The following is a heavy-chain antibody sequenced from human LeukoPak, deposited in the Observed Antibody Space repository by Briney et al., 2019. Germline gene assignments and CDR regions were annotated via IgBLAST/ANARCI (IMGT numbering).Heavy chain of an antibody. Sequence: SVKVSCKASGFTFITSAMQWVRQARGQRLEWIGWIVLGSGNTNYAQNFQERVTITRDMSTNTAYMELSSLRSEDTAVYYCARGLSDTAMGDAFDIWGQGTMVTVSS. D-gene: IGHD5-18*01. V-gene: IGHV1-58*02. J-gene: IGHJ3*02. CDR1: GFTFITSA. CDR2: IVLGSGNT. CDR3: ARGLSDTAMGDAFDI.